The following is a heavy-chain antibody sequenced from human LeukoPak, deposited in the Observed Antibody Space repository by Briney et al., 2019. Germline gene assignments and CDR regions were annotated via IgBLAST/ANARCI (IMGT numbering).Heavy chain of an antibody. CDR3: ARGTGFYDSSGHYYWGYFDS. V-gene: IGHV4-59*11. Sequence: AWETLSLTRTVSGGSISSHYWSWFRQTPGERPEWIAFIYYSGTTNYNPSLKGRVTISIDSSKNQFSLKLSSVTAADTAIYYCARGTGFYDSSGHYYWGYFDSWGQGTLVPVSS. D-gene: IGHD3-22*01. CDR2: IYYSGTT. J-gene: IGHJ4*02. CDR1: GGSISSHY.